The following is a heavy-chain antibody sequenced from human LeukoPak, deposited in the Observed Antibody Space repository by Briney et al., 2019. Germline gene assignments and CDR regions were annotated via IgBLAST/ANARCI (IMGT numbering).Heavy chain of an antibody. CDR3: ARSTYYYDSSGLGRFDP. Sequence: SETLSLTCTVSGGSISSYYWSWIRQPPGKGLEWIGRIYTSGSTNYNPSLKSRVTMSVDTSKNQFSLKLSSVTAADTAVYYCARSTYYYDSSGLGRFDPWGQGTLVTVSS. CDR1: GGSISSYY. D-gene: IGHD3-22*01. V-gene: IGHV4-4*07. J-gene: IGHJ5*02. CDR2: IYTSGST.